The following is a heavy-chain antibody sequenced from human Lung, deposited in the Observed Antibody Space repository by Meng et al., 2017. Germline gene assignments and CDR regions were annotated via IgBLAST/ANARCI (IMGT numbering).Heavy chain of an antibody. Sequence: QVQLVQSGAEVKKPGASVKVSCKASGYTVPDYWLHWVRRAPGQGLEWMGRINPKSGDTHYAQRFQGRVTMTGDTSISTAYMELSGLRSDDTAMYYCARDEDISAAGKLFGDYWGQGTLVTVSS. CDR3: ARDEDISAAGKLFGDY. D-gene: IGHD6-13*01. CDR2: INPKSGDT. J-gene: IGHJ4*02. V-gene: IGHV1-2*06. CDR1: GYTVPDYW.